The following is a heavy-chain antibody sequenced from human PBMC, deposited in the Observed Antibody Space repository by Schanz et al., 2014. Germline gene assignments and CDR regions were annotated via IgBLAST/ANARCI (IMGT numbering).Heavy chain of an antibody. D-gene: IGHD3-3*01. V-gene: IGHV1-8*02. CDR2: MNPKTGNT. J-gene: IGHJ6*03. CDR1: GYTFTSYG. Sequence: QVQLVQSGAEVKKPGASVKVSCKASGYTFTSYGINWVRQATGQGLEWMGWMNPKTGNTDHAQKFQGRVSMTWDTSTSTAYLDLSRLRSEDTGVYYCARALKGKVAIFGVIAAQNYYYMDVWGKGTTVNDSS. CDR3: ARALKGKVAIFGVIAAQNYYYMDV.